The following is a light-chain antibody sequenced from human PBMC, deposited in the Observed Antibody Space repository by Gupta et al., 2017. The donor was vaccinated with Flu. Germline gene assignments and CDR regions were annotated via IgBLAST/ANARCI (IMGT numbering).Light chain of an antibody. V-gene: IGLV2-18*02. CDR1: SSDIGTYNR. J-gene: IGLJ1*01. Sequence: QSALTQPPSVSGSPGQSVTISCTGTSSDIGTYNRVSWYQQPPGTAPKLIIYEVSNRPSGVPDRFSGSKSGTTASLTISGLQGEDDAYYYCSSYTSSYTYVFGTGTKVTVL. CDR3: SSYTSSYTYV. CDR2: EVS.